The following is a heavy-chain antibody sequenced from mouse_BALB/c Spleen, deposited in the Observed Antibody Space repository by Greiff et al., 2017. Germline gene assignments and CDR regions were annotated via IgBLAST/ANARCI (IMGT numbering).Heavy chain of an antibody. Sequence: EVQLQQSGPELVKPGASVKISCKASGYSFTGYCMHWVKQSHVKSLEWIGRINPYNGATSYNQNFKDKASLTVDKSSSTAYMELHSLTSEDSAVYYCAREGQLGLGFAYWGQGTLVTVSA. CDR1: GYSFTGYC. D-gene: IGHD3-2*01. V-gene: IGHV1-26*01. J-gene: IGHJ3*01. CDR3: AREGQLGLGFAY. CDR2: INPYNGAT.